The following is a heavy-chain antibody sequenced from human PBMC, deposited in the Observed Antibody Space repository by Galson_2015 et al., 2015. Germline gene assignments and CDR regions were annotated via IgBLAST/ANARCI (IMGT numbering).Heavy chain of an antibody. J-gene: IGHJ6*02. CDR3: ARASGSDILTYYYYGMDV. CDR1: GFTFGSYD. Sequence: SLRLSCAASGFTFGSYDMNWVRHAPGKGLEWVSAIGTAGDTYYPGSVKGRFTISRENAKNSLYLQMNSLRAGDTAVYYCARASGSDILTYYYYGMDVWGQGTTVTVSS. D-gene: IGHD3-9*01. CDR2: IGTAGDT. V-gene: IGHV3-13*01.